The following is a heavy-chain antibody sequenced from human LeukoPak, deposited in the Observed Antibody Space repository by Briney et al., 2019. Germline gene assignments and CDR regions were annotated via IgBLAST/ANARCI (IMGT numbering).Heavy chain of an antibody. CDR2: ISDSGGST. CDR1: GFTFSTYG. CDR3: ANLHTVSTSVP. V-gene: IGHV3-23*01. Sequence: GGSLRLSCAASGFTFSTYGMNWVRQGPGKGLEWVSGISDSGGSTYYADSVKGRFTIPRDNSKNTLYLQMNSLRAEDTAVYYCANLHTVSTSVPWGQGTLVTVSS. J-gene: IGHJ4*02. D-gene: IGHD4-17*01.